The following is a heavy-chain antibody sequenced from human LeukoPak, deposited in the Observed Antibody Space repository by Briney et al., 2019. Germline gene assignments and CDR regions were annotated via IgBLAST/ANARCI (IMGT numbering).Heavy chain of an antibody. D-gene: IGHD3-3*01. V-gene: IGHV4-30-4*07. J-gene: IGHJ5*02. CDR3: ARVGNPLVTVFAWFDP. CDR1: GGSISRGGYS. Sequence: MPSETLSLTCAVSGGSISRGGYSWSWIRQPPGKGLEWIGYFYYSGSTYYNPSLKRRVTISVDTSKTQFSLKLSSVTAADTAVYYCARVGNPLVTVFAWFDPWGQGTLVTVSS. CDR2: FYYSGST.